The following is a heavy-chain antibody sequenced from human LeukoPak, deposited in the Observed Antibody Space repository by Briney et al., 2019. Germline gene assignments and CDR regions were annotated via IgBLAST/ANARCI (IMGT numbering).Heavy chain of an antibody. Sequence: GGSLRLSCAASGFTFSIYAMSWVRQAPGEGLEWVSAISGSGGSTYYADSVRGRCTISRDNSKNTLYLQMNSLRAEDTAVYYCAKGKYYGFWSGYSVADYWGQGTLVSVSS. J-gene: IGHJ4*02. CDR2: ISGSGGST. CDR1: GFTFSIYA. V-gene: IGHV3-23*01. D-gene: IGHD3-3*01. CDR3: AKGKYYGFWSGYSVADY.